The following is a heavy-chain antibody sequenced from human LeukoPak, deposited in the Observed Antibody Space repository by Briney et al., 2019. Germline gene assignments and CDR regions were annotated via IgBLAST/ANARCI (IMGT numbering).Heavy chain of an antibody. J-gene: IGHJ3*02. CDR3: GRAHLPADMGTFDI. CDR1: GDSISSYH. Sequence: PSETLSLTCTVSGDSISSYHWSWIRQPAGKGLEWIGQIYTSGSTNYNPSLKSRVTISVDKSKNQFSLKLTSLTAADTAVYYCGRAHLPADMGTFDIWGQGTLVTVSS. CDR2: IYTSGST. D-gene: IGHD2-2*01. V-gene: IGHV4-4*07.